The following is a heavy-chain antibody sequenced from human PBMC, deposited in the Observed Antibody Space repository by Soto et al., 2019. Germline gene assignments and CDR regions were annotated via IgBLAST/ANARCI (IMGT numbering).Heavy chain of an antibody. V-gene: IGHV3-11*01. Sequence: QVQLVESGGGLVKPGGSLRLSCAASGFTFSDYYMSWIRQAPGKGLEYISYISSGGSFKYYADSVKGRFTISRDTAKTSLYLQMNSLRAEDTALYYCARHRYYEGSVPGYGMDVWGQGTTVTVSS. CDR2: ISSGGSFK. J-gene: IGHJ6*02. CDR1: GFTFSDYY. CDR3: ARHRYYEGSVPGYGMDV. D-gene: IGHD3-16*01.